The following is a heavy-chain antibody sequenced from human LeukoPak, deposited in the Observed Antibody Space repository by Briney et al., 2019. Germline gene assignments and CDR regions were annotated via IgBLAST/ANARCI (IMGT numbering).Heavy chain of an antibody. CDR1: GYTFTSYS. D-gene: IGHD3-22*01. CDR2: INTNTGNP. V-gene: IGHV7-4-1*02. J-gene: IGHJ4*02. Sequence: ASVKVSCKASGYTFTSYSIHWVRQAPGQGLEWMGWINTNTGNPTYAQGFTGRFVFSLDTSVSTAYLQISSLKAEDTAVYYCAVHWVYDSSDQRTPFDYWGQGTLVTVSS. CDR3: AVHWVYDSSDQRTPFDY.